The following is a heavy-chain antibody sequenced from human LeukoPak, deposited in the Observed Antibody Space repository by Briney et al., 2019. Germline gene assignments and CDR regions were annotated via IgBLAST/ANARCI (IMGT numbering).Heavy chain of an antibody. J-gene: IGHJ4*02. CDR2: ISYDGSNK. Sequence: GRSLRLSCAASGFTFSSYGMPWVRQAPGKGLEWVAVISYDGSNKYYADSVKGRFTISRDNSKNTLYLQMNSLRAEDTAVYYCAKEAGSGWYYFDYWGQGTLVTVSS. CDR1: GFTFSSYG. V-gene: IGHV3-30*18. CDR3: AKEAGSGWYYFDY. D-gene: IGHD6-19*01.